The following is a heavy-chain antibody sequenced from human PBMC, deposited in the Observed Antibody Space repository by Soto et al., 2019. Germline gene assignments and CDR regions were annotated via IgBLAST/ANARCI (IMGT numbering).Heavy chain of an antibody. CDR2: INPSGGGT. D-gene: IGHD3-16*01. CDR3: TRDRGTSMITKLFDY. V-gene: IGHV1-46*03. J-gene: IGHJ4*02. CDR1: GYTFTSYY. Sequence: ASVKVSCKTSGYTFTSYYLHWVRQAPGQGLEWMGIINPSGGGTSYAQKFQSRVTMTIDSSTITVYMELSSLIYDDTAVYYCTRDRGTSMITKLFDYWGRGTLVTVSS.